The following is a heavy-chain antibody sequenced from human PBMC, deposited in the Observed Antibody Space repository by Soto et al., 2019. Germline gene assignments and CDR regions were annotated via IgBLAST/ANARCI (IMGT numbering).Heavy chain of an antibody. CDR2: IYDSGST. J-gene: IGHJ4*02. D-gene: IGHD1-26*01. Sequence: PSETLSLTCTVSGGYISTYYWSWIRQPPGKGLEWIGCIYDSGSTNYNPSLKSRVTISVDTSRSQFSLKLTSVTAADTAVYYCARAPPGGQVGAMALWGQGTLVTAPQ. CDR1: GGYISTYY. V-gene: IGHV4-59*01. CDR3: ARAPPGGQVGAMAL.